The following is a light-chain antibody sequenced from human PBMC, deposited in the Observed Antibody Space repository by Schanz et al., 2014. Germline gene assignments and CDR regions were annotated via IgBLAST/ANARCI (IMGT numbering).Light chain of an antibody. CDR3: QQYGNSPRT. CDR1: QSVSSN. Sequence: EIVMTQSPATLSVSPGERATLSCRASQSVSSNLAWYQQKPGQAPRLLIYGASTRAAGIPARFSGSGSETDFTLTISRLEPEDFAVYYCQQYGNSPRTFGQGTKVEIK. V-gene: IGKV3D-15*02. J-gene: IGKJ1*01. CDR2: GAS.